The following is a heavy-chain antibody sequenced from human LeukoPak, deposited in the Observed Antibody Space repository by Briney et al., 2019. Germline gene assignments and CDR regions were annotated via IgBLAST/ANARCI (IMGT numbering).Heavy chain of an antibody. Sequence: ASVKVSCKASGYTFTGYYMHWVRQAPGQGLEWMGWINPNSGGTNHAQKFQGRVTMTRDTSISTAYMELGRLRSDDTAVYYCATRIMGYYGMDVWGQGTTVTVSS. D-gene: IGHD3-16*01. J-gene: IGHJ6*02. CDR3: ATRIMGYYGMDV. CDR2: INPNSGGT. V-gene: IGHV1-2*02. CDR1: GYTFTGYY.